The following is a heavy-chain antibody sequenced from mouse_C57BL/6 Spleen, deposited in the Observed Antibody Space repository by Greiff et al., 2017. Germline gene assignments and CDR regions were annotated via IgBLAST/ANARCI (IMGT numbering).Heavy chain of an antibody. CDR3: ARLQATDYYAMDY. J-gene: IGHJ4*01. CDR2: ISSGGSYT. V-gene: IGHV5-6*01. Sequence: EVNLVESGGDLVKPGGSLKLSCAASGFTFSSYGMSWVRQTPDKRLEWVATISSGGSYTYYPDSVKGRFTISRDNAKNTLYLQMSSLKSEDTAMYYCARLQATDYYAMDYWGQGTSVTVSS. D-gene: IGHD3-2*02. CDR1: GFTFSSYG.